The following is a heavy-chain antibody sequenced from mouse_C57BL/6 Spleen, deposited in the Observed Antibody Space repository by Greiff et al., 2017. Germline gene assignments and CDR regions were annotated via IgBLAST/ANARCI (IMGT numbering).Heavy chain of an antibody. CDR2: IDPSDSYT. Sequence: QVQLQQPGAELVMPGASVKLSCKASGYTFTSYWMHWVKQRPGQGLEWIGEIDPSDSYTNYNQKFKGKSTLTVDKSSSTAYMQLSSLTSEDSAVYYWARYDYDGTYWGQGTLVTVSA. J-gene: IGHJ3*01. CDR1: GYTFTSYW. D-gene: IGHD2-4*01. CDR3: ARYDYDGTY. V-gene: IGHV1-69*01.